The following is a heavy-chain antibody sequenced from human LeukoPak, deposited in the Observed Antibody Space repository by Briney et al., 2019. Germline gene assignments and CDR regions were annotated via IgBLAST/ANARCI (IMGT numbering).Heavy chain of an antibody. CDR1: GGSVSSGSYY. D-gene: IGHD2-15*01. V-gene: IGHV4-61*01. CDR2: IYYSGST. Sequence: SETLSLTCTVSGGSVSSGSYYWSWIRQPPGRGLEWIGYIYYSGSTNYNPSLKSRVTISVDTSKNQFSLKLSSVTAADTAVYYCASGGCSGGSCYQFDYWGQGTLATVSS. CDR3: ASGGCSGGSCYQFDY. J-gene: IGHJ4*02.